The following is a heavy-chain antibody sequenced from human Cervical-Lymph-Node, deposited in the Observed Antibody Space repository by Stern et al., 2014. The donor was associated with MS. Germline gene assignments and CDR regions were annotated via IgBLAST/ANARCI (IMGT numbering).Heavy chain of an antibody. V-gene: IGHV5-51*01. CDR3: ARHGGRQLYYYHGMDV. CDR2: IDPADSDT. D-gene: IGHD3-16*01. CDR1: GYSFSNYW. J-gene: IGHJ6*02. Sequence: EDQLVESGAEVKKPGESLKISCKGSGYSFSNYWIAWVRQMPGKGLEWMGIIDPADSDTRYSPSFQGQVSISADKSISTAYLQWSGLRASDSAMYYCARHGGRQLYYYHGMDVWGQGTTVTVSS.